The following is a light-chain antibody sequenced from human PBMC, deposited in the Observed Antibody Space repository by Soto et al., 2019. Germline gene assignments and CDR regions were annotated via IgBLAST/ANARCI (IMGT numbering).Light chain of an antibody. V-gene: IGKV1-17*01. J-gene: IGKJ3*01. Sequence: DIQMTQSPSPLSASVGDRVTITCRASQGIGDDLSWYQQKPGKAPKRLIYGASTLQGGVPSRFSGSGSGTEFSLTINTLQPEDFATYYCLQHHSYPFTFGPGTKVDVK. CDR1: QGIGDD. CDR2: GAS. CDR3: LQHHSYPFT.